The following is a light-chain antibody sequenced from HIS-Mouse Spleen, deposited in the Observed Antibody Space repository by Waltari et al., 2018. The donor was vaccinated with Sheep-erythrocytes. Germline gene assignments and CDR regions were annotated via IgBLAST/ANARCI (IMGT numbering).Light chain of an antibody. CDR3: CSYAGSYNHV. J-gene: IGLJ1*01. V-gene: IGLV2-11*01. Sequence: QSALTQPASVSGSPGQSVTISCPGTSSDVGGCNYVPWYQQHPGKAPKLMIYDVSKRPSGVPDRFSGSKSGNTASLTISGLQAEDEADYYCCSYAGSYNHVFGTGTKVTVL. CDR2: DVS. CDR1: SSDVGGCNY.